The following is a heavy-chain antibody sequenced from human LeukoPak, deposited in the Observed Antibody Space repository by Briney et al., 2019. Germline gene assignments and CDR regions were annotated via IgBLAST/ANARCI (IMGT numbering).Heavy chain of an antibody. CDR1: GGSISSYD. CDR2: IYTSGST. Sequence: SETLSLTCTVSGGSISSYDWSWIRQPPGKGLEWIGYIYTSGSTNYNPSLKSRVTISVDTSKNQFSLKLSSVTAADTAVYYCARQGDYIYDAFDIWGQGTMVTVSS. D-gene: IGHD3-3*01. J-gene: IGHJ3*02. CDR3: ARQGDYIYDAFDI. V-gene: IGHV4-4*09.